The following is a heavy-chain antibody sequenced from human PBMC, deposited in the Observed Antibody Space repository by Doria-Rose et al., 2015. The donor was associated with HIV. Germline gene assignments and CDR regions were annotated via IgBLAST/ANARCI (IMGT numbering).Heavy chain of an antibody. CDR1: GVSFSGYY. D-gene: IGHD5-18*01. V-gene: IGHV4-34*01. Sequence: QVQLQQWDAGLLKPSETLSLTCAVYGVSFSGYYWSWIRQPPGKGLEWIGDIDHSGSTRDNPSLKSRVTISVDTSKNQFSLNLTSVTAADTAIYYCARGRGYNYAYSPWGQGTLVTVSS. CDR3: ARGRGYNYAYSP. CDR2: IDHSGST. J-gene: IGHJ5*02.